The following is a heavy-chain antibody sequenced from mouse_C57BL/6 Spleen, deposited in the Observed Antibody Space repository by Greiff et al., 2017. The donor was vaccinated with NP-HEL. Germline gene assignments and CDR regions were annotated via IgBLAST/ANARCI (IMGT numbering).Heavy chain of an antibody. CDR2: IDPSDSYT. V-gene: IGHV1-69*01. Sequence: VQLQQPGAELVMPGASVKLSCKASGYTFTSYWMHWVKQRPGQGLEWIGEIDPSDSYTNYNQKFKGKSTLTVDKSSSTAYMQLSSLTSEDSAVYYCARKRYGNYYAMDYWGQGTSVTVSS. CDR1: GYTFTSYW. CDR3: ARKRYGNYYAMDY. J-gene: IGHJ4*01. D-gene: IGHD2-10*02.